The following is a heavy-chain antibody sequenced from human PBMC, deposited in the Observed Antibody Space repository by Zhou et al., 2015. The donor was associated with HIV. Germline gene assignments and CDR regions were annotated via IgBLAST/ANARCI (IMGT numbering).Heavy chain of an antibody. CDR1: GGIFSNYA. J-gene: IGHJ6*03. CDR3: ARDRSTLAEYSYSYMDV. CDR2: IIPIFGTA. Sequence: QEQLVQSGAEVKKPGSSVKVSCKAFGGIFSNYAISWVRQAPGQGLEWMGGIIPIFGTAKYAQKFQGRLTIDADDSTSTAYMELSSLRSEDTALYYCARDRSTLAEYSYSYMDVWGKGTAVTVSS. V-gene: IGHV1-69*01. D-gene: IGHD2-21*01.